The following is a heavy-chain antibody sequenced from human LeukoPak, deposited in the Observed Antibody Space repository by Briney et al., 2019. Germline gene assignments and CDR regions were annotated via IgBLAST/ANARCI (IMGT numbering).Heavy chain of an antibody. D-gene: IGHD6-13*01. CDR1: GGTCSSYD. CDR3: ASPIIAAAGTGYFQH. J-gene: IGHJ1*01. V-gene: IGHV1-69*05. CDR2: INPIFGTA. Sequence: SVKVSCKASGGTCSSYDISWVRQAPGQGLEWMGGINPIFGTANYAQKFQGRVTITTDESTTTAYMELSSLRSEDTAVYYCASPIIAAAGTGYFQHWGQGTLVTVSS.